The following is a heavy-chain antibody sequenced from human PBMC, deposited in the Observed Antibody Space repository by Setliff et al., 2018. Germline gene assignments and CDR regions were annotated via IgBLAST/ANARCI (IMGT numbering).Heavy chain of an antibody. V-gene: IGHV1-2*02. CDR2: INPHSGGT. CDR3: ARGTSSSSWPEYFQH. Sequence: RASVKVSCKASGYTFSAYYIHWVRQAPGQGLEWMGWINPHSGGTNFPQTFQGRVTMTRDTSISTAYMELSRLRSDDTAVYYCARGTSSSSWPEYFQHWGKGTTVTVSS. D-gene: IGHD6-13*01. J-gene: IGHJ6*04. CDR1: GYTFSAYY.